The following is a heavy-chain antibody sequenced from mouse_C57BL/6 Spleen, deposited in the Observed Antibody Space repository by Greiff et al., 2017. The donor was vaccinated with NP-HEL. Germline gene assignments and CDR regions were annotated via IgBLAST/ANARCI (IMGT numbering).Heavy chain of an antibody. D-gene: IGHD1-1*01. CDR2: IHPNSGST. CDR1: GYTFTSYW. J-gene: IGHJ4*01. CDR3: ARWGYGSSYDAMDY. Sequence: VQLQQSGAELVKPGASVKLSCKASGYTFTSYWMHWVKQRPGQGLEWIGMIHPNSGSTNYNEKFKSKATLTVDKSSSTAYMQLSSLTSEDSAVYYCARWGYGSSYDAMDYWGQGTSVTVSS. V-gene: IGHV1-64*01.